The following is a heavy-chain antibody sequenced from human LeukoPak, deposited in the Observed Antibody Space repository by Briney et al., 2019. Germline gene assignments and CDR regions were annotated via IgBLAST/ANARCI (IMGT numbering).Heavy chain of an antibody. V-gene: IGHV1-46*01. Sequence: ASVKVSCKAPGYTFTSNYVHWVRQAPGQGLEWMGMIYPRDGSTSYAQKFQGRVTVTRDTSTSTVHMELSGLRSEDTAVYYCARDQEGFDYWGQGTLVTVSS. CDR3: ARDQEGFDY. CDR1: GYTFTSNY. CDR2: IYPRDGST. J-gene: IGHJ4*02.